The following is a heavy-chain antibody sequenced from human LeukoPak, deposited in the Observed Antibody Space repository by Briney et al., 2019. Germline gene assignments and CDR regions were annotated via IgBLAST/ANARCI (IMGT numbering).Heavy chain of an antibody. CDR3: ARGRMWYSSGWYYFDY. CDR1: GFTFSSYA. Sequence: GSLRLSCAASGFTFSSYAMSWVRQAPGKGLEWIGEINHSGSTNYNPSLKSRVTISVDTSKNQFSLKLSSVTAADTAVYYCARGRMWYSSGWYYFDYWGQGTLVTVSS. CDR2: INHSGST. J-gene: IGHJ4*02. V-gene: IGHV4-34*01. D-gene: IGHD6-19*01.